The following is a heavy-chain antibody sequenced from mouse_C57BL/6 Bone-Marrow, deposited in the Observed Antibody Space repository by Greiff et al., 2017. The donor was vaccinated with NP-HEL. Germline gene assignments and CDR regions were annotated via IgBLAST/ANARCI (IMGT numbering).Heavy chain of an antibody. V-gene: IGHV1-18*01. J-gene: IGHJ2*01. CDR3: ARRALYGSSSYFDY. Sequence: VQLQQSGPELVKPGASVKIPCKASGYTFTDYNMDWVKQSHGKSLEWIGDINPNNGGTIYNQKFKGKATLTVDKSSSTAYMELRSLTSEDTAVYYCARRALYGSSSYFDYWGQGTTLTVSS. D-gene: IGHD1-1*01. CDR2: INPNNGGT. CDR1: GYTFTDYN.